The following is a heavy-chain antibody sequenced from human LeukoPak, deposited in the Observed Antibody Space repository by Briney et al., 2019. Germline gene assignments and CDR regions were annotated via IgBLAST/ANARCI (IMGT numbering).Heavy chain of an antibody. CDR1: GYTLTELS. Sequence: GASVKVSCKVSGYTLTELSMHWVRQAPGIGLEWMGGFDPEDGETIYAQKFQGRVTMTEDTSTDTAYMELSSLRSEDTAVYYCATRPHYDSSGYYLDWGQGTLVTVSS. J-gene: IGHJ4*02. V-gene: IGHV1-24*01. D-gene: IGHD3-22*01. CDR3: ATRPHYDSSGYYLD. CDR2: FDPEDGET.